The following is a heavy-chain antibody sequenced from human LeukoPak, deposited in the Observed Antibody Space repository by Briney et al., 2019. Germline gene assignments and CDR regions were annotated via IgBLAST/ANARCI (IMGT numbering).Heavy chain of an antibody. CDR1: GGSISSYY. V-gene: IGHV4-59*12. J-gene: IGHJ6*02. CDR2: IYYSGST. Sequence: SETLSLTCTVSGGSISSYYWSWIRQPPGKGLEWIGYIYYSGSTNYNPSLKSRVTISVDTSKNQFSLKLSSVTAADTAVYYCARDQAYYYYYGMDVWGQGTTVTVSS. CDR3: ARDQAYYYYYGMDV.